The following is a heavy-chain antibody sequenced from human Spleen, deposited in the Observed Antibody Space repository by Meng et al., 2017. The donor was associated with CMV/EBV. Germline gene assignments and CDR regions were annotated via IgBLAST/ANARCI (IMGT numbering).Heavy chain of an antibody. CDR3: ASLRSPRSSVD. D-gene: IGHD5/OR15-5a*01. V-gene: IGHV1-69*05. J-gene: IGHJ4*02. CDR1: GGTRNGYV. CDR2: IVPFFGTT. Sequence: SCKASGGTRNGYVISWVRQAPGQGLEWMGGIVPFFGTTNNAQKFQGRVTITTDESSTTAHMELSSLTSEDTAMYYCASLRSPRSSVDWGQGALVTVSS.